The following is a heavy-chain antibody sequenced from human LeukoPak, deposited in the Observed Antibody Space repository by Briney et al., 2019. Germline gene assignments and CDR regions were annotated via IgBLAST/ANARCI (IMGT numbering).Heavy chain of an antibody. D-gene: IGHD1-7*01. CDR2: INPNSGGT. CDR3: ARDQEYYNWNYVPSYYYMDV. V-gene: IGHV1-2*02. J-gene: IGHJ6*03. CDR1: RDTFTGYY. Sequence: ASVKVSCKASRDTFTGYYTQWVRQAPGQGLEWMGWINPNSGGTNYAQKFQGRVTMTRDTSISTAYMELSRLRSDDTAVYYCARDQEYYNWNYVPSYYYMDVWGKGTTVTVSS.